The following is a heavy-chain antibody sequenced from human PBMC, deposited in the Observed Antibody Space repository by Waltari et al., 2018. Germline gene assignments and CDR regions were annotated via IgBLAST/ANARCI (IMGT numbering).Heavy chain of an antibody. CDR1: GGSISSYY. J-gene: IGHJ5*02. CDR2: SYYSGST. V-gene: IGHV4-59*01. D-gene: IGHD3-22*01. Sequence: QVQLQESGPGLVKPSETLSLTCTVSGGSISSYYWSWIRQPPGKGLEWIGYSYYSGSTNYNPSLKSRVTISVDTSKNQSSLKLSSVTAADTAVYYCARDRDSSGYYWFDPWGQGTLVTVSS. CDR3: ARDRDSSGYYWFDP.